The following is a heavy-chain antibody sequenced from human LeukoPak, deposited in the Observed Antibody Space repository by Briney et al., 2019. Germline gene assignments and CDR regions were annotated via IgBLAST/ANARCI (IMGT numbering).Heavy chain of an antibody. CDR1: GFTFSSYS. J-gene: IGHJ5*02. CDR3: ARDPPRGYSSHFLGWFDP. V-gene: IGHV3-21*01. Sequence: SGGSLRLSCAASGFTFSSYSMNWVRQAPGKGLEWVSSISSSSYIYYADSVKGRFTISRDNAKNSLYLQMNSLRAEDTAVYYCARDPPRGYSSHFLGWFDPWGQGTLVTVSS. CDR2: ISSSSYI. D-gene: IGHD5-12*01.